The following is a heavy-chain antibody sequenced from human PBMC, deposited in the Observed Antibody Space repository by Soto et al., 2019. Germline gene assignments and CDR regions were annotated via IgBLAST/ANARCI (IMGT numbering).Heavy chain of an antibody. CDR3: ARGGYCTNGVCARSFDL. Sequence: EVQLVESGGGLVQPGGSLRLSCAASGFTFSFYAMHWVRQAPGKGLEYVSAISSNGVATYHANSVKGRFTISRDNSKNTLYPQLGSLRAKDMSVYYCARGGYCTNGVCARSFDLWGQGTLVTVSS. CDR1: GFTFSFYA. V-gene: IGHV3-64*01. CDR2: ISSNGVAT. D-gene: IGHD2-8*01. J-gene: IGHJ3*01.